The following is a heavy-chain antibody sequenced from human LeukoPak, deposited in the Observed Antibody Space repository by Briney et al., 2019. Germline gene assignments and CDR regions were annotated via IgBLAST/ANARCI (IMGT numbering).Heavy chain of an antibody. CDR1: GLTFSDHY. CDR2: SRNKANSYIT. CDR3: ARASIYGHGNSYQDALDI. V-gene: IGHV3-72*01. D-gene: IGHD3-16*02. Sequence: AGGSLRLSCAASGLTFSDHYVDWVRQAPGKGLEWVGRSRNKANSYITEYAASVKVRFTFSRDDSKNSLFLLMNSLKTEDTAVYYCARASIYGHGNSYQDALDIWGQGTMVTVSS. J-gene: IGHJ3*02.